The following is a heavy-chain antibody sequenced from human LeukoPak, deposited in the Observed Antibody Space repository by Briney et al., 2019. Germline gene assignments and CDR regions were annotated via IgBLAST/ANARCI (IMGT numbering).Heavy chain of an antibody. V-gene: IGHV4-34*01. Sequence: SETLSLTCAVYGGSFSGYYWSWIPQPPGKGLEWIGEINHSGSTNYNPSLKSRVTISVDTSKNQFSLKLSSVTAADTAVYYCAIRKSQYRYSSSWPNWFDPWGQGTLVTVSS. D-gene: IGHD6-13*01. CDR3: AIRKSQYRYSSSWPNWFDP. CDR1: GGSFSGYY. CDR2: INHSGST. J-gene: IGHJ5*02.